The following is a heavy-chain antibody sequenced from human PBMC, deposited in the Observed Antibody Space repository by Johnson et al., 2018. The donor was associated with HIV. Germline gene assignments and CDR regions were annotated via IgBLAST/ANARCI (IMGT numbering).Heavy chain of an antibody. V-gene: IGHV3-53*01. J-gene: IGHJ3*02. CDR3: AREPSGCSGGSCYSWGAFDI. CDR1: SSNY. D-gene: IGHD2-15*01. CDR2: IYSGGST. Sequence: VQLVESGGGVVQPGRSLRLSCVGSSNYKSWVRQAPGKGLEWVSVIYSGGSTYYADSVKGRFTISRDTSKNMLYLQISSLRGEDTAVYYCAREPSGCSGGSCYSWGAFDIWGQGTMVTVSS.